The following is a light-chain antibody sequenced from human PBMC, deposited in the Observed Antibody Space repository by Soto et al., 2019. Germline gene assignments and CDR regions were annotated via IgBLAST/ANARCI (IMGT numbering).Light chain of an antibody. CDR3: SSYAGSNTLV. V-gene: IGLV2-8*01. Sequence: QSALTQPPSASGSPGHSVTISCTGTSSDVGAYYYVSWYQQHPGNAPKLILYDVNKRPSGVPDRFSGSKSGDTASLTVSELQDEDEANYYCSSYAGSNTLVFGGGTKLTVL. CDR2: DVN. CDR1: SSDVGAYYY. J-gene: IGLJ2*01.